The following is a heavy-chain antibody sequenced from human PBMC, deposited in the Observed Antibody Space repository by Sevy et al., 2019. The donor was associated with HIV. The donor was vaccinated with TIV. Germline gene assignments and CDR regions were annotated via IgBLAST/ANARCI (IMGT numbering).Heavy chain of an antibody. V-gene: IGHV3-21*01. CDR2: INDTGSYI. Sequence: GGSLRLSCAASGFTFSSYSMNWVRQAPGKGLEWVSSINDTGSYIYHADSVKGRFTISRDNTKNTLYLQMNSLRAEDTAVYYCARWDADRRWYFDYWGQGTLVTVSS. D-gene: IGHD1-26*01. CDR3: ARWDADRRWYFDY. CDR1: GFTFSSYS. J-gene: IGHJ4*02.